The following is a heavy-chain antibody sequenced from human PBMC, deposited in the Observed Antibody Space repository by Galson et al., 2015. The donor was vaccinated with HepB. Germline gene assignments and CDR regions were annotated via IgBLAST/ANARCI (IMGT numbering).Heavy chain of an antibody. V-gene: IGHV1-46*04. Sequence: SVKVSCKASGYTFTSYYMHWVRQAPGQGLGWMGIINPSGGSTSYAQKLQGRVTMTRDTSTSTVYMELSSLRSEDTAVYYCARGPEYYVILTGYYQPGDAFDIWGQGTMVTVSS. D-gene: IGHD3-9*01. J-gene: IGHJ3*02. CDR1: GYTFTSYY. CDR3: ARGPEYYVILTGYYQPGDAFDI. CDR2: INPSGGST.